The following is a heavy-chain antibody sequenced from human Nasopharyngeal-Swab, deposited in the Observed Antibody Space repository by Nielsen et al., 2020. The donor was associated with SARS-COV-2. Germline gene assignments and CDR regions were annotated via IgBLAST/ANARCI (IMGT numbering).Heavy chain of an antibody. CDR3: AGGYCSGGSCYTTPPYYYYGMDV. CDR1: GFTFSSYS. D-gene: IGHD2-15*01. V-gene: IGHV3-48*04. Sequence: GGSLRLSCAASGFTFSSYSMNWVRQAPGKGLEWVSYISSSSSTIYYADSVKGRFTISRDNAKNSLYLQMNSLRAEDTAVYYCAGGYCSGGSCYTTPPYYYYGMDVWGQGTTVTVSS. J-gene: IGHJ6*02. CDR2: ISSSSSTI.